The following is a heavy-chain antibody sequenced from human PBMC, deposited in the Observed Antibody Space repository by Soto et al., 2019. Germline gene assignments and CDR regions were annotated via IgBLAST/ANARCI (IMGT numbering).Heavy chain of an antibody. CDR3: ARVEYYYDSSGYPSDY. CDR1: GYTFTSYG. V-gene: IGHV1-18*01. D-gene: IGHD3-22*01. J-gene: IGHJ4*02. Sequence: ASVKVSYKASGYTFTSYGISWVRQAPGQGLEWMGWISAYNGNTNYAQKLQGRVTMTTDTSTSTAYMELRSLRSDDTAVYYCARVEYYYDSSGYPSDYWGQGTLVTVSS. CDR2: ISAYNGNT.